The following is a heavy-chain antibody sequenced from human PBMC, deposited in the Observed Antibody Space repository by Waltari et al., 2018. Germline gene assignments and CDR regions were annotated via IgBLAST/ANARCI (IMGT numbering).Heavy chain of an antibody. V-gene: IGHV3-21*02. CDR2: ISGGSSYT. D-gene: IGHD3-16*01. Sequence: EVQLVGSGGGLVKPGGSLRLSCAASGFTFSSYTMNWVRQAPGKGRAWVSSISGGSSYTYYADSGKGRFTISRDNVKNSLYLQMNSLRVEDTAVYYCAREWGVMIGTAAYYLDHWTQGTLVTVSS. CDR3: AREWGVMIGTAAYYLDH. CDR1: GFTFSSYT. J-gene: IGHJ4*02.